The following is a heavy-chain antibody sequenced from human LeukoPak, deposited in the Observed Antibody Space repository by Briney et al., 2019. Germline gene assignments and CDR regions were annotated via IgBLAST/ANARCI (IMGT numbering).Heavy chain of an antibody. V-gene: IGHV3-7*01. CDR3: ARGPTNGQAFDY. J-gene: IGHJ4*02. CDR1: GFTVSSNY. CDR2: IREDGSQK. Sequence: GGSLRLSCAASGFTVSSNYMSWVRQAPGKGLEWVASIREDGSQKTAVDSVRGRFTISRDNAKNSVYLQMDSLRAEDTAVYYCARGPTNGQAFDYWGQGTLVSVSS. D-gene: IGHD2-8*01.